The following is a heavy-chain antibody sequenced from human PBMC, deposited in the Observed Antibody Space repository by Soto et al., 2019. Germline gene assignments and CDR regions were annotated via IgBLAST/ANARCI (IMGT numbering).Heavy chain of an antibody. CDR3: ANLMRGRDSSGWYYAFDP. Sequence: QVQLVQSGAEAKKPGASVKVSCKASGYTFTSYGISWVRQAPGQGLEWMGWISAYNGNTNYAQKLQGRVTMTTDTSTSTAYMELRSLRSDDTAVYYCANLMRGRDSSGWYYAFDPWGQGTLVTVSS. J-gene: IGHJ5*02. D-gene: IGHD6-19*01. CDR2: ISAYNGNT. V-gene: IGHV1-18*01. CDR1: GYTFTSYG.